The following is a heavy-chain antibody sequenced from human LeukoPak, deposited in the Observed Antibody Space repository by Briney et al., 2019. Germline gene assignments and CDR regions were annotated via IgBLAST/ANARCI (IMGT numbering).Heavy chain of an antibody. J-gene: IGHJ4*02. Sequence: SETLSLTCTVSGGSISSSSYYWGWIRQPPGKGLEWIGSIYYSGSTYYNPSLKSRVTISVDTSKNQFSLKLSSVTAADTAVYYCASSPTYCSGGSCYFSEGFDYWGQGTLVTVSS. V-gene: IGHV4-39*01. CDR1: GGSISSSSYY. D-gene: IGHD2-15*01. CDR3: ASSPTYCSGGSCYFSEGFDY. CDR2: IYYSGST.